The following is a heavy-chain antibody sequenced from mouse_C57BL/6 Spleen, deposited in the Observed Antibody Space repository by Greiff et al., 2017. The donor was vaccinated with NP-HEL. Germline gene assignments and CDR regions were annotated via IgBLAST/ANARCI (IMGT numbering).Heavy chain of an antibody. CDR2: ISSGSSTI. J-gene: IGHJ2*01. D-gene: IGHD1-1*01. CDR1: GFTFSDYG. Sequence: EVKLMESGGGLVKPGGSLKLSCAASGFTFSDYGMHWVRQAPETGLEWVAYISSGSSTIYYADTVKGRFTISRDNAKNTLFRQMTSLRSEDTAMYYCARWYGSRGPLDYWGQGTTLTVSS. V-gene: IGHV5-17*01. CDR3: ARWYGSRGPLDY.